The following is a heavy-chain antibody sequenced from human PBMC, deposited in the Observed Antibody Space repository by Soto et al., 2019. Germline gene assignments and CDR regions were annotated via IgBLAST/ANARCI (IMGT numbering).Heavy chain of an antibody. D-gene: IGHD1-26*01. CDR2: IVFASGNT. CDR1: GYTFTSSA. J-gene: IGHJ4*02. Sequence: SLRVSCKASGYTFTSSAVQWVRQARGQGLEWIGWIVFASGNTNYAPTFQERVTITRDMSTSTAYMELSSLRSEDTAAYYCAAGDSGSYDYWGQGTLVTVSS. CDR3: AAGDSGSYDY. V-gene: IGHV1-58*01.